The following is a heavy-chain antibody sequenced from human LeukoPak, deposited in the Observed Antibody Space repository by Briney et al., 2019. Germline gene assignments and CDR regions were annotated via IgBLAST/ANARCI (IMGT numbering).Heavy chain of an antibody. D-gene: IGHD2-21*02. CDR2: ISGSGGST. J-gene: IGHJ6*02. V-gene: IGHV3-23*01. CDR1: GFTFSSYA. Sequence: PGGSLRLSCAASGFTFSSYAMSWVRQAPGKGLEWVAAISGSGGSTYYADSVKGRFTISRDNSKNTLYLQMNSLRAEDTAVYYCATQYDLSLFYGMDVWGQGTTVTVSS. CDR3: ATQYDLSLFYGMDV.